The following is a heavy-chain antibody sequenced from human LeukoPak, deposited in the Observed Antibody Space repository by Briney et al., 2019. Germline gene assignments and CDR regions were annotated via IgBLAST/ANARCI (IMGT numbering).Heavy chain of an antibody. D-gene: IGHD6-13*01. CDR1: GFTFSSYA. Sequence: AGGSLRLSCAAAGFTFSSYAMNWVRQAPGKGLEWVSVISGSGGSTYYADSVKGRFTISRDNAKTSVFLQMNSLRAEDTAVYYCARPAAGTPGTAYWGQGTLVTVSS. J-gene: IGHJ4*02. CDR2: ISGSGGST. CDR3: ARPAAGTPGTAY. V-gene: IGHV3-23*01.